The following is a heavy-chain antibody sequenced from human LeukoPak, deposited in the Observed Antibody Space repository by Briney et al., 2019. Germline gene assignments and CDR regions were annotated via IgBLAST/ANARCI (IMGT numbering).Heavy chain of an antibody. CDR1: GGTFSSYA. J-gene: IGHJ4*02. V-gene: IGHV1-69*04. D-gene: IGHD3-10*01. Sequence: ASVKVSCKASGGTFSSYAISWVRQAPGQGLEWMGRIIPILGIANYARKFQGRVTITADKSTSTAYMELSSLRSEDTAVYYCAGYYYGSGSYHDYWGQGTLVTVSS. CDR2: IIPILGIA. CDR3: AGYYYGSGSYHDY.